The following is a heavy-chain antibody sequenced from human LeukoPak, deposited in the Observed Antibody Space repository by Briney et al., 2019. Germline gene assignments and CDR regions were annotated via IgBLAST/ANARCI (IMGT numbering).Heavy chain of an antibody. CDR2: IKQDGSEK. D-gene: IGHD6-13*01. Sequence: PGGSLRLSCAASGFTFSSYWMSWVRQAPGKGLEWVANIKQDGSEKYYVDSVKGRFTVSRDNAKNSLYLQMNSLRVEDTAMYYCAKAAASGISPTDYWGQGTLVTVSS. V-gene: IGHV3-7*01. CDR1: GFTFSSYW. J-gene: IGHJ4*02. CDR3: AKAAASGISPTDY.